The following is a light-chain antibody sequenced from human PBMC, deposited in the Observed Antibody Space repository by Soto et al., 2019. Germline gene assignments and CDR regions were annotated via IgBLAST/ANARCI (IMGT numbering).Light chain of an antibody. CDR3: QQIHSTSSYT. CDR1: QNIRNY. J-gene: IGKJ2*01. Sequence: DIQMTQSPSSLSASVVDRVTITFRASQNIRNYLNWYQQRPGKTPYLLVYAASNLRGGVPSRFSGSGSGTVFTLTINSLQPEDFATYYCQQIHSTSSYTFGQGTKVDIK. V-gene: IGKV1-39*01. CDR2: AAS.